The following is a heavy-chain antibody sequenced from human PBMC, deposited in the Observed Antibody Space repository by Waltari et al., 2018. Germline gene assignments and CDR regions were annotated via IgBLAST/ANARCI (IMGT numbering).Heavy chain of an antibody. J-gene: IGHJ6*03. Sequence: QPVESGGGVVQPGGCLRLPCVGFGFRSRTDCWVRVRRAPGKGLEWVAFIRYDGSDKYYAESVKGRFTISRDNSKDTLYLQMDSLRPEDTAVFYCAREGGDYDYYYYYMDVWGKGTTVTVSS. D-gene: IGHD3-22*01. CDR3: AREGGDYDYYYYYMDV. V-gene: IGHV3-30*02. CDR2: IRYDGSDK. CDR1: GFRSRTDC.